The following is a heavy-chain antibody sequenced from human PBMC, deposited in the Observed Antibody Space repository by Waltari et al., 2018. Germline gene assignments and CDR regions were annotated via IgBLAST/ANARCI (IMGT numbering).Heavy chain of an antibody. CDR1: GFTFSNYW. Sequence: EEQLVESGGGLVQPGGSLRLSCSASGFTFSNYWIHWVRQAPGKGPVWVSRINSAASTTNYADSVKGRFTISRDNAKNTLYLQMDSLRVEDTAVYYCARGSPSYWALGLWGQGILVTVSS. V-gene: IGHV3-74*01. D-gene: IGHD2-8*02. J-gene: IGHJ4*02. CDR3: ARGSPSYWALGL. CDR2: INSAASTT.